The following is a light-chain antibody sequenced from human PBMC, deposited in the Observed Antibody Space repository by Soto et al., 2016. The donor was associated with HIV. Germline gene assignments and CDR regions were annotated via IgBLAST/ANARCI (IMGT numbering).Light chain of an antibody. Sequence: SYELTQPSSVSVAPGETATITCGGANIETESVHWYQQKAGLAPVLVLFDDSARPSGIPERFSGSNSGNMASLTITRVEAGDEADYYCQVRHSRKDPVIFGGGTTLTVL. J-gene: IGLJ2*01. V-gene: IGLV3-21*02. CDR1: NIETES. CDR3: QVRHSRKDPVI. CDR2: DDS.